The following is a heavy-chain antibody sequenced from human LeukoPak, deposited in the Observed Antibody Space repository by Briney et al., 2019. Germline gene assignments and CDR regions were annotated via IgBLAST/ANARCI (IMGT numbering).Heavy chain of an antibody. Sequence: GGSLRLSRAASGFTVITNDMTWVRQAPGKGLEWVSVLYSDGNTKYADSVQGRFTISRDNSKNTLCLEMNSLSPDDTAVYYCARGVEPLAANTLAYWGQGTLVTVSS. V-gene: IGHV3-53*01. CDR3: ARGVEPLAANTLAY. CDR2: LYSDGNT. J-gene: IGHJ4*02. CDR1: GFTVITND. D-gene: IGHD1-14*01.